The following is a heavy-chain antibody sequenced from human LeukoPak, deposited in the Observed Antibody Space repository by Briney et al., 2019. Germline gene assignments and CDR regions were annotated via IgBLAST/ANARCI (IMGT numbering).Heavy chain of an antibody. V-gene: IGHV4-30-4*01. Sequence: PSQTLSLTCTVSGGSISSGDYYWSWIRQPPGEGLEWIGCIYYSGSTYYNPSLKSRVTISVDTSKNQFSLKLSSVTAADTAVYYCARNYYDSSGYPALRYWGQGTLVTVSS. J-gene: IGHJ4*02. D-gene: IGHD3-22*01. CDR3: ARNYYDSSGYPALRY. CDR2: IYYSGST. CDR1: GGSISSGDYY.